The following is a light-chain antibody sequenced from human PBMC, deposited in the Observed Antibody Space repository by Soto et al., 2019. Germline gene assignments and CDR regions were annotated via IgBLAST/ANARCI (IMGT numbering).Light chain of an antibody. CDR2: EVS. V-gene: IGLV2-23*02. Sequence: QSALTQPASVSGSPGQSITISCTGTSSAVGSYNLVSWYQQHPGKAPKLMIYEVSKRPSGVSNRFSGSKSGNTASLTISGLQAEDEAYYYCCSYAGSSTFVVFGGGTKLTVL. J-gene: IGLJ2*01. CDR1: SSAVGSYNL. CDR3: CSYAGSSTFVV.